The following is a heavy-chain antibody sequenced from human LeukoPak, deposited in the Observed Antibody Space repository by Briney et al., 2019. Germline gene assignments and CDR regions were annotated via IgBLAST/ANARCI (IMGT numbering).Heavy chain of an antibody. CDR2: IFYSGST. D-gene: IGHD6-13*01. CDR3: ARGREGSSWYFDY. V-gene: IGHV4-59*01. J-gene: IGHJ4*02. CDR1: GGSISSYY. Sequence: PSETLSLTCTVSGGSISSYYWSWIRQPPGKGLEWIGYIFYSGSTNYNPPLKSRVTISVYTSKNQFSLKLSSVTAADTAVYYCARGREGSSWYFDYWGQGTLVTVSS.